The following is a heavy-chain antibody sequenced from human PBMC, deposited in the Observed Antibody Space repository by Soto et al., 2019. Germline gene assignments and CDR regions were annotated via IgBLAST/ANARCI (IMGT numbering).Heavy chain of an antibody. CDR3: AKGGYYYDSAGAFDY. CDR1: GFTFNSYG. V-gene: IGHV3-30*18. CDR2: ISHDGNDK. J-gene: IGHJ4*02. D-gene: IGHD3-22*01. Sequence: QVQLVESGGGVVQPGRSLRLSCAASGFTFNSYGMHWVRQAPGKGLEWVAVISHDGNDKLYADSVKGRFTISRDNAKNTVYVQMNSLRAEDTAVYYCAKGGYYYDSAGAFDYWGQGTLVTVSS.